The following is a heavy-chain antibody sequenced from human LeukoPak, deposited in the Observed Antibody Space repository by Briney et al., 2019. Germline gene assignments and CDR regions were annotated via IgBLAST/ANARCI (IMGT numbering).Heavy chain of an antibody. V-gene: IGHV3-21*01. J-gene: IGHJ4*02. D-gene: IGHD5-12*01. CDR3: ARGGNKIVATNSFDY. CDR1: GFTFSSYS. Sequence: GGSLRLSCAASGFTFSSYSMNWVRQAPGKGLEWVSSISSSSSYIYYADSVKGRFTISRDNAKNSLYLQMNSLRAEDTAVYYCARGGNKIVATNSFDYWGQGTLVTVSS. CDR2: ISSSSSYI.